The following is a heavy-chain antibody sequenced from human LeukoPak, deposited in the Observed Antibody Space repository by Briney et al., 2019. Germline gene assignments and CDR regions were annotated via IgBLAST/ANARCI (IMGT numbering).Heavy chain of an antibody. Sequence: ASVKVSCKVSGYTLTELSMHWVRQAPGKGLEWMGGFDPEDGETIYAQKFQGRVTMTEDTSTDTAYMELSSLRSEDTAVYYCATRLLVVGATSIAFDIWGQGTMVTVSS. J-gene: IGHJ3*02. CDR1: GYTLTELS. V-gene: IGHV1-24*01. D-gene: IGHD1-26*01. CDR3: ATRLLVVGATSIAFDI. CDR2: FDPEDGET.